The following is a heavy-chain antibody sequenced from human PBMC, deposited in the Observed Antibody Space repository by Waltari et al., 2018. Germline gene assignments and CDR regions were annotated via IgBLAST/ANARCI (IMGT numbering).Heavy chain of an antibody. CDR3: ARGWGGSTVTRDY. J-gene: IGHJ4*02. CDR1: GGSFSGYY. Sequence: QVQLQQWGAGLLKPSETLSLTCAVYGGSFSGYYWSWIRQPPGKGREWIGEINQRGSTHSSPALKDRVTIAVGTSQNQVSRKLGCVTAADTAVDYCARGWGGSTVTRDYWGQGTLVTVSS. V-gene: IGHV4-34*01. CDR2: INQRGST. D-gene: IGHD4-17*01.